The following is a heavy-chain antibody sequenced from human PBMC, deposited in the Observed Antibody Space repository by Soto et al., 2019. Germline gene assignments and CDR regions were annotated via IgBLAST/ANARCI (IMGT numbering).Heavy chain of an antibody. V-gene: IGHV3-23*01. CDR2: ISGSGGST. CDR3: AKDRRGGTGVRYFDY. CDR1: GFTFRSYA. J-gene: IGHJ4*02. D-gene: IGHD1-1*01. Sequence: GGSLRLSCSASGFTFRSYAMSWVRQAPGKGLEWVSAISGSGGSTYYADSVKGRFTISRDNSKNTLYLQMNSLRAEDTAVYYCAKDRRGGTGVRYFDYRGQGTLVTVSS.